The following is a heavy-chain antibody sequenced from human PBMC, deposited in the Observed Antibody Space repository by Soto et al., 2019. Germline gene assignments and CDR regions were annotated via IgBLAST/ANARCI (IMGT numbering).Heavy chain of an antibody. D-gene: IGHD1-26*01. CDR3: AKVPVGATGRFDY. Sequence: GGSLRLSCAGSGFTFSNYAMSWVRQAPGKGLAWVSDISGSGGSTYYADSVKGRFTISRDNSKNTLYLQMNSLRAEDTALYYCAKVPVGATGRFDYWGQGTLVTVSS. CDR2: ISGSGGST. J-gene: IGHJ4*02. V-gene: IGHV3-23*01. CDR1: GFTFSNYA.